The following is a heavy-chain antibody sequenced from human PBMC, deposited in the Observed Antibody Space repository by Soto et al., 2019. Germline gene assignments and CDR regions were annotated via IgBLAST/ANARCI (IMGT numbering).Heavy chain of an antibody. CDR3: ARDFAMAGNKGYYYYYGMDV. CDR1: GDSISSSKW. Sequence: SETLSPTCAVSGDSISSSKWWSWVRQPPGKGLEGIGEIYHSGSTNYNPSLKSRVTISVDTSKNQFSLTLSSVPAADTAVYYCARDFAMAGNKGYYYYYGMDVWGQGATVTVSS. V-gene: IGHV4-4*02. CDR2: IYHSGST. J-gene: IGHJ6*02. D-gene: IGHD6-19*01.